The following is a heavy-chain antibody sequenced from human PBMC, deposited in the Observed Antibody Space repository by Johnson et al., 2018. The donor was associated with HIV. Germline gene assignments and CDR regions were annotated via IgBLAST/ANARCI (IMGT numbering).Heavy chain of an antibody. CDR1: GFKLYEYD. Sequence: MLLVESGGDVVRPGGSLRISCVASGFKLYEYDVSWVRQVPGKGLEWVSGINWNGGRTGYADSVKGRFTISRDNSKNSLYLQMNSLRSEDTALYYCAKGGLGHTDAFDIWGQGTMVTVSS. CDR2: INWNGGRT. CDR3: AKGGLGHTDAFDI. V-gene: IGHV3-20*04. J-gene: IGHJ3*02. D-gene: IGHD6-19*01.